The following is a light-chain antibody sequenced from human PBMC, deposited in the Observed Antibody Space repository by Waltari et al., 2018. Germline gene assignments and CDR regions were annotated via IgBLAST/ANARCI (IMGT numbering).Light chain of an antibody. CDR1: QSVLKTSNNKNY. CDR2: WAS. Sequence: EIEMTQSPDSLAVALGAKATINFKLSQSVLKTSNNKNYLTWYQQKPGQPPKLLIYWASTRESGVPDRFSGSGSGTDFTLTISSLQAEDVAVYYCQQYHTTPNTFGQGTHLEIK. V-gene: IGKV4-1*01. J-gene: IGKJ2*01. CDR3: QQYHTTPNT.